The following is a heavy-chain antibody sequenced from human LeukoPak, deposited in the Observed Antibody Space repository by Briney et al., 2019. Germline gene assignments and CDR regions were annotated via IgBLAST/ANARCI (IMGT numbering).Heavy chain of an antibody. D-gene: IGHD3-9*01. Sequence: GGSLRLSCAASGFTFSSYSMHWVRQAPGKGLEWVSSISSSSSYIYYADSVKGRFTISRDNAKNSLYLQMNSLRAEDTAVYYCASRGLRYFALYYFDYWGQGTLVTVSS. CDR1: GFTFSSYS. J-gene: IGHJ4*02. CDR2: ISSSSSYI. V-gene: IGHV3-21*01. CDR3: ASRGLRYFALYYFDY.